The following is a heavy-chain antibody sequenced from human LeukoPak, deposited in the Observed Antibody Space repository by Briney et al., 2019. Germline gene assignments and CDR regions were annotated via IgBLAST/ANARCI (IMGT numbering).Heavy chain of an antibody. CDR1: GFSFSTYA. CDR2: IIGSGGST. Sequence: PGGSLRLSCEASGFSFSTYAMNWVRQAPGKGLEWVSSIIGSGGSTYFADSVRGRFTISRDNSKNTLYLQMNSLRAEDTARYYCAKPPTWLQLVPYWGQGTLVTVSS. J-gene: IGHJ4*02. V-gene: IGHV3-23*01. D-gene: IGHD6-13*01. CDR3: AKPPTWLQLVPY.